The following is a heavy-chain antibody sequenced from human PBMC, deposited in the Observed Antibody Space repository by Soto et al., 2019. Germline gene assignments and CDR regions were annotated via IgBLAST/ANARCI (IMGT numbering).Heavy chain of an antibody. V-gene: IGHV3-21*02. J-gene: IGHJ6*01. CDR1: GFTFIPYS. D-gene: IGHD3-10*01. Sequence: EVQLVESGGGLVKPGGSLRLSGAASGFTFIPYSMSWGRQAPGKGLEWVSYISRSSIGIHYADSVKGRFTISRDDVTNSMHLQMNSLRDGDTAVYYCARAVTWGLDVWGQGTTVSTSS. CDR3: ARAVTWGLDV. CDR2: ISRSSIGI.